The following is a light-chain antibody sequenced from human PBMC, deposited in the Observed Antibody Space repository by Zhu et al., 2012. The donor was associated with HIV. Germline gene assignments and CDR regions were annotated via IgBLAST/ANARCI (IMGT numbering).Light chain of an antibody. Sequence: EVVLTQSPGTQSLSPGERATLSCRASQSVGSTYLAWYQQKPGQALRLLTYGPSNRATGIPERFSGSGSGTDFTLTISRLESEDFAVYYCQQYFRSPMTFGQGTKLEIK. J-gene: IGKJ1*01. CDR1: QSVGSTY. V-gene: IGKV3-20*01. CDR2: GPS. CDR3: QQYFRSPMT.